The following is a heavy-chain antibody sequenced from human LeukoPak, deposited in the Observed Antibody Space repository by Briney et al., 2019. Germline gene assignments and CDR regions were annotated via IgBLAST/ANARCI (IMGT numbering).Heavy chain of an antibody. J-gene: IGHJ4*02. CDR1: GGSISSSSYY. D-gene: IGHD6-13*01. CDR3: ARCVPSIAAAGWRTSSKLYYFDY. CDR2: IYYSGST. Sequence: PSETLSLTCTVSGGSISSSSYYWGWIRQPPGKGLEWFGSIYYSGSTYYNPSLKSRVTISVDTSKNQFSLKLSSVTAADTAVYYCARCVPSIAAAGWRTSSKLYYFDYWGQGTLVTVSS. V-gene: IGHV4-39*07.